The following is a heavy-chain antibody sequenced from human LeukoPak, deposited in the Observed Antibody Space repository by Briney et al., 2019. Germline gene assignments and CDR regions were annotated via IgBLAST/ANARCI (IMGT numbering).Heavy chain of an antibody. CDR3: ARAQRGYSSGWYSTYFDY. CDR1: GYTFTSFG. D-gene: IGHD6-19*01. CDR2: ISAYNGNT. V-gene: IGHV1-18*01. J-gene: IGHJ4*02. Sequence: ASVKVSCKASGYTFTSFGISWARQAPGQGLEWMGWISAYNGNTNYAQKLQGRVTMTTDTSTSTAYMELRSLRSDDTAVYYCARAQRGYSSGWYSTYFDYWGQGTLVTVSS.